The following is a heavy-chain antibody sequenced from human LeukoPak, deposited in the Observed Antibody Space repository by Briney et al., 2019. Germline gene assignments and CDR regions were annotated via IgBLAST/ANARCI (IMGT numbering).Heavy chain of an antibody. Sequence: AASLKISCKGSGYSFTSYWIGWVRQMPGKGLEWMGIIYPVDSDTSYSPSFQGQVTISADKSIRTAYLQWSSLTASATAMYYCARSVRPWQTEFYYWGQGTLVTGSS. CDR3: ARSVRPWQTEFYY. D-gene: IGHD5-12*01. J-gene: IGHJ4*02. CDR1: GYSFTSYW. V-gene: IGHV5-51*01. CDR2: IYPVDSDT.